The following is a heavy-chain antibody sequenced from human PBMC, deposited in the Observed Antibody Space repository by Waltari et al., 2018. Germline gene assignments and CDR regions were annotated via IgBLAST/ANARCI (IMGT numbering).Heavy chain of an antibody. CDR3: ARGTGGSGSYYMDYYYYYMDV. V-gene: IGHV4-34*01. J-gene: IGHJ6*03. Sequence: QVQLQQWGAGLLKPSETLSLTCAVYGGSFSGYYWSWIRQPPGKGLEWIGEINHSGSTNYNPSLKSRVTISVDTSKNQFSLKLSSVTAADTAVYYCARGTGGSGSYYMDYYYYYMDVWGKGTTVTVSS. CDR1: GGSFSGYY. D-gene: IGHD3-10*01. CDR2: INHSGST.